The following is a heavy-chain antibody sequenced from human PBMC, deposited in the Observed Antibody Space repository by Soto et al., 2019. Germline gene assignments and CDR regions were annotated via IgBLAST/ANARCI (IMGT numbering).Heavy chain of an antibody. Sequence: GGSLRLSCAASGFTLADYAMHWVRQVPGKGLEWVSGISWKSGNIGYADSVKGRFTISRDNAKSSLYLQMNSLRAEDTAFYYCEKDLDRITSVGKPLDVWGQGTTVTV. CDR3: EKDLDRITSVGKPLDV. D-gene: IGHD6-13*01. CDR2: ISWKSGNI. J-gene: IGHJ6*02. V-gene: IGHV3-9*01. CDR1: GFTLADYA.